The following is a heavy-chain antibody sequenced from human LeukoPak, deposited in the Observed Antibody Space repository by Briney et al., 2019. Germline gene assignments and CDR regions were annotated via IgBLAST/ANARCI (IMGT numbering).Heavy chain of an antibody. CDR1: PHALTASY. V-gene: IGHV1-2*02. Sequence: ASVNVSYKASPHALTASYKHREREAPGQGLEWMGLINPDSGGTNYAQTFQGRVTMTRDTSISTAYMELSSLRSDDTAFYYCARLSGSYPGLLGYWGQGPLVTVSS. J-gene: IGHJ4*02. CDR3: ARLSGSYPGLLGY. D-gene: IGHD1-26*01. CDR2: INPDSGGT.